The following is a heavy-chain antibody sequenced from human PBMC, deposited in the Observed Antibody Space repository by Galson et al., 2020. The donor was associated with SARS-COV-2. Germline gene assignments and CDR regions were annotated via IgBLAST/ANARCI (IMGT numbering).Heavy chain of an antibody. CDR2: IRSSSNTI. CDR3: ARDDCSIPSCYRYYDYYDGMDV. D-gene: IGHD2-2*01. J-gene: IGHJ6*02. V-gene: IGHV3-11*01. Sequence: SMKISCAASGFTISDYYISWLRQAPGKGLEWVLYIRSSSNTIYYADSVKGRFTISRDNDKKSLYLQMNSLRAEDTARYDCARDDCSIPSCYRYYDYYDGMDVWGQGTTVTVSS. CDR1: GFTISDYY.